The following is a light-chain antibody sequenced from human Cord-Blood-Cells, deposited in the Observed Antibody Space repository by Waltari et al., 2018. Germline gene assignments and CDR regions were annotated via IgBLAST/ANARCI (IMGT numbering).Light chain of an antibody. Sequence: DIQMTQSPSSLSASVGDRVTIPCRASQSISSYLNCYQQKPGKPPKLLIYAASSLQSGVPSRFSGSGSGTDFTLTISSLQPEDFATYYCQQSYSTLTWTFGQGTKVEIK. J-gene: IGKJ1*01. CDR2: AAS. CDR1: QSISSY. CDR3: QQSYSTLTWT. V-gene: IGKV1-39*01.